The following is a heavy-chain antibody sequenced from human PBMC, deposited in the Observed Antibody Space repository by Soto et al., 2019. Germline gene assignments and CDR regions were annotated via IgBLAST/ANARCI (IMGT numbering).Heavy chain of an antibody. CDR3: ATGIVPATKWGYYSYGLDV. D-gene: IGHD2-2*01. Sequence: GGSLRLSCQASGFNFRLYEMHWVRKAPGKGLEWVSYISSSGLTTYYADSVKGRFTTSWDKAKNSLYLQMNTLSAEDTAVYYCATGIVPATKWGYYSYGLDVWGQGTTVTVSS. V-gene: IGHV3-48*03. CDR1: GFNFRLYE. J-gene: IGHJ6*02. CDR2: ISSSGLTT.